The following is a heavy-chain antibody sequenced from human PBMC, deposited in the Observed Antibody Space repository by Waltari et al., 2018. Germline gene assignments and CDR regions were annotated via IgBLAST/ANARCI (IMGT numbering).Heavy chain of an antibody. D-gene: IGHD1-26*01. J-gene: IGHJ3*01. V-gene: IGHV1-69*02. CDR1: GGTFSSST. Sequence: QVQLVQSGAEVKKPGSSVKVSCKASGGTFSSSTVTWVRQAPGQGLDWMGRMVHIMGLACNAQSFQCRVTSSADESTSTVYMELRSLTFEDSAVYYCATSQSGTYYDAIVVWGQGTKVT. CDR3: ATSQSGTYYDAIVV. CDR2: MVHIMGLA.